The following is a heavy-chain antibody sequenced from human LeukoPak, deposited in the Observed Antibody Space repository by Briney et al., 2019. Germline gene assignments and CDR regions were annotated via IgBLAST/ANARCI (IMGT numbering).Heavy chain of an antibody. V-gene: IGHV3-23*01. D-gene: IGHD3-16*01. J-gene: IGHJ6*02. Sequence: PGGSLRLSCAASGFTFSSYAMSWVRQAPGKGLEWVSAISDSGGSTYYADSVKGRFTISRDNSKNTLYLQMNSLRAEDTAVYYCARDMGGGHRKYGMDVWGQGTTVTVSS. CDR2: ISDSGGST. CDR1: GFTFSSYA. CDR3: ARDMGGGHRKYGMDV.